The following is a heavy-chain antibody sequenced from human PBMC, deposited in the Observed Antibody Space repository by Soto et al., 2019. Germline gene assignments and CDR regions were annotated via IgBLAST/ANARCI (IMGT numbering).Heavy chain of an antibody. V-gene: IGHV4-34*01. J-gene: IGHJ4*01. Sequence: PSETLSLTCAVYGGSFSGYYWTWIRQPPGTGLEWIGEINHSGSTNYNPSLKSRVTISVDTSKNQFSLKLTSVTAADTAVYYCSRYKLAILVVYWGHGTLVPVS. CDR1: GGSFSGYY. CDR2: INHSGST. CDR3: SRYKLAILVVY. D-gene: IGHD2-21*01.